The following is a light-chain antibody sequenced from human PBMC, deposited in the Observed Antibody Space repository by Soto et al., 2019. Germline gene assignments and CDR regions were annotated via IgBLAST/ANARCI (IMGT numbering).Light chain of an antibody. J-gene: IGKJ1*01. V-gene: IGKV4-1*01. CDR3: QQSSSTPPT. CDR1: QSVFFNSKNRNY. Sequence: DIVMTQSPEYLAVSLGERATINCKSSQSVFFNSKNRNYLAWYQQKPGQPPKLLIYWASIRESGVPDRFSGSGSAKDFTLSISSLQAEDVAVYYCQQSSSTPPTFGQGTRVEI. CDR2: WAS.